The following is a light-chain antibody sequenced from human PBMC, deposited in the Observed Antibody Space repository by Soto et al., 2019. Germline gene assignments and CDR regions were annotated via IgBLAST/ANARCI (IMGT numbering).Light chain of an antibody. CDR2: DAS. CDR1: QDISNY. Sequence: DIQMTQSPSSLSASLGDRVTITCQASQDISNYLNWYQQKPGKAPKLLIYDASNLETGVPSRFSGSGSGTDFTFTISSLQPEDIATYYCQQYDNLSSFGQGTRLEI. J-gene: IGKJ5*01. CDR3: QQYDNLSS. V-gene: IGKV1-33*01.